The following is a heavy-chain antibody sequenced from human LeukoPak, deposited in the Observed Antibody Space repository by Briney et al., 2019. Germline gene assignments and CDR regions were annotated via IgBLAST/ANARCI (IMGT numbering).Heavy chain of an antibody. Sequence: GGSLRLSCTASGFTFGDYAMTWVRQAPGKGLEWVGFIRSQIYGGTPEYAASVKGRFTISRDDSEGVAYLQMNSLKTEDTAVYYCTRGQTPYYWGQGTLVTVSS. V-gene: IGHV3-49*04. J-gene: IGHJ4*02. CDR1: GFTFGDYA. CDR2: IRSQIYGGTP. CDR3: TRGQTPYY.